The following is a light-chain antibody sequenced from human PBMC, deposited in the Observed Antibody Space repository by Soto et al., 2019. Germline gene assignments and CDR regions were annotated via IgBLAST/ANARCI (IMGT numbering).Light chain of an antibody. Sequence: QSALTQPPSVSGSPGQSVTISCTGTSSDVGSYNSVSWYQQPPGTVPKLMIYEVSNRPSGVPDRFSGSKSGNTASLTISGLHAEGEAYYYASSYTASNTYVVGTGTKLTVL. J-gene: IGLJ1*01. CDR1: SSDVGSYNS. CDR2: EVS. V-gene: IGLV2-18*02. CDR3: SSYTASNTYV.